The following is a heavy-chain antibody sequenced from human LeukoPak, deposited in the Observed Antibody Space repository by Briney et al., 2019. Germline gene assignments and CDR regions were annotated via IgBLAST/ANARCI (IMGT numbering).Heavy chain of an antibody. J-gene: IGHJ5*02. D-gene: IGHD2-15*01. CDR2: INHSGST. CDR1: GGSFSGYY. V-gene: IGHV4-34*01. Sequence: SETLSLTCAVYGGSFSGYYWSWIRQPPGKGLEWIGGINHSGSTNYNPSLKSRVTISVDTSKNQFSLKLSSVTAADTAVYYCARLVPYVVVVAATLRTKDNWFDPWGQGTLVTVSS. CDR3: ARLVPYVVVVAATLRTKDNWFDP.